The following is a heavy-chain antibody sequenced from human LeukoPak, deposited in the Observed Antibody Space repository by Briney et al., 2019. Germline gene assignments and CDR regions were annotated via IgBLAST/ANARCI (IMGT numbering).Heavy chain of an antibody. D-gene: IGHD2-21*02. J-gene: IGHJ4*02. V-gene: IGHV5-51*01. CDR3: ARLPKGVVTGPPSH. CDR2: IYPGDSDT. Sequence: PGESPKISCKGSGYSFTCYWIGWVRQMPGKGLEWMGIIYPGDSDTRYSPSFQGQVTISADKSISTAYLQWSSLKASDTAVYYCARLPKGVVTGPPSHWGQGTLVTVSS. CDR1: GYSFTCYW.